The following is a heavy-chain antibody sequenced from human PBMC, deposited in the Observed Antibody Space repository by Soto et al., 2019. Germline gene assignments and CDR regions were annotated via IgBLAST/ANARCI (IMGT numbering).Heavy chain of an antibody. CDR1: GFTVRGNY. Sequence: EVQLVESGGGLIQPGESLRLSCAASGFTVRGNYMSWVRQAPGKGLEWVAIVFSGGNTYHADSVKGRFTVSRDNSKNTVDLQMNSLTAEDTAVYYCAKGDFECWGQGTLVTVSS. V-gene: IGHV3-53*01. CDR3: AKGDFEC. D-gene: IGHD3-16*01. CDR2: VFSGGNT. J-gene: IGHJ4*02.